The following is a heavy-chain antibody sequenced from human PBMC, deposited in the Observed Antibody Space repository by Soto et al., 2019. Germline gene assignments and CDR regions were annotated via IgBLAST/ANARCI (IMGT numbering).Heavy chain of an antibody. J-gene: IGHJ6*02. CDR1: GDSVSSNSAA. Sequence: SQALSLTCAISGDSVSSNSAAWNWIRQSPSRSLERLGRTYYRSKWYNDYAVSVKSRITINPDTSKNQFSLQLNSVTPEDTAVYYCARVSWVYSYGSYYYGMDVWGQGTTVTVSS. V-gene: IGHV6-1*01. D-gene: IGHD5-18*01. CDR3: ARVSWVYSYGSYYYGMDV. CDR2: TYYRSKWYN.